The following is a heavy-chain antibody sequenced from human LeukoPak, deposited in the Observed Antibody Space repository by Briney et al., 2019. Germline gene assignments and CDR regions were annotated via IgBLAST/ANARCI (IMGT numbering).Heavy chain of an antibody. CDR2: ISGSGGST. D-gene: IGHD3-22*01. J-gene: IGHJ4*02. CDR1: GFTFSSYA. V-gene: IGHV3-23*01. CDR3: AKLANHYYDSSGYESYFDY. Sequence: PGGSLRLSCAASGFTFSSYAMSWVRQAPGKGLEWVSAISGSGGSTYYADSVKGRFTISRDNSKNTLYLQKNSLRAEDTAVYYCAKLANHYYDSSGYESYFDYWGQGTLVTVSS.